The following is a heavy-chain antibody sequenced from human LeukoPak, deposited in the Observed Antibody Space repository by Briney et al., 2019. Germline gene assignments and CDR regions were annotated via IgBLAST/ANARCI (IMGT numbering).Heavy chain of an antibody. J-gene: IGHJ4*02. CDR2: IYSGGGT. Sequence: GGSLRLSCTASGFTVSSSYMTWVRQAPGKGLEWVSLIYSGGGTFYADSVKGRFTISRHNFENTLYLQMNNLRAEDTAVYYCARVGVGTVAGNYFDDWGQGTLVTVSS. V-gene: IGHV3-53*04. CDR1: GFTVSSSY. D-gene: IGHD6-19*01. CDR3: ARVGVGTVAGNYFDD.